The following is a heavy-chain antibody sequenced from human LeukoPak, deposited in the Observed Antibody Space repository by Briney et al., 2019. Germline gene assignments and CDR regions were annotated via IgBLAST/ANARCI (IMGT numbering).Heavy chain of an antibody. D-gene: IGHD1-26*01. CDR3: ARGGPPYRPTDFDY. J-gene: IGHJ4*02. V-gene: IGHV3-48*04. Sequence: GGSLRLSCAASGFTFSSYSMNWVRQAPRKGLEWVSYISSSSNTIYYADSVKGRFTISRDNAKNSLYLQMNSLRAEDTAVYYCARGGPPYRPTDFDYWGQGTLVTVSS. CDR1: GFTFSSYS. CDR2: ISSSSNTI.